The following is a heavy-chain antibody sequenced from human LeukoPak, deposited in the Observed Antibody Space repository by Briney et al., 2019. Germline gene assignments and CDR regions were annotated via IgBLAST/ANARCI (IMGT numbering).Heavy chain of an antibody. Sequence: PGGSLRLSCAASGFTFSDHYMDWVRQAPGKGLEWVGRIRNKVNSYATEYAASVKGRFIISRDDSRNSRYLQMNSLKTEDTAVYYCARGGRSYYYISGFDYWGQGTLVTVSS. CDR1: GFTFSDHY. D-gene: IGHD3-9*01. V-gene: IGHV3-72*01. CDR3: ARGGRSYYYISGFDY. J-gene: IGHJ4*02. CDR2: IRNKVNSYAT.